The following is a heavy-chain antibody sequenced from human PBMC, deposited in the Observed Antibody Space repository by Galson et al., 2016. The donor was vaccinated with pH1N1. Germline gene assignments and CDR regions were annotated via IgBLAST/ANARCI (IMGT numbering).Heavy chain of an antibody. CDR1: GDSISRNSYY. CDR3: ARRRGVDLIDS. J-gene: IGHJ4*02. CDR2: LYYRGTV. V-gene: IGHV4-39*02. Sequence: QVQLQESGPGLVKSSETLSLTCSLSGDSISRNSYYWAWIRQPPGKGLEWIGNLYYRGTVYNNSSLKSRVSISMDASKNLFSLNLTSVTAADTALYFCARRRGVDLIDSWGQGTLVTVS.